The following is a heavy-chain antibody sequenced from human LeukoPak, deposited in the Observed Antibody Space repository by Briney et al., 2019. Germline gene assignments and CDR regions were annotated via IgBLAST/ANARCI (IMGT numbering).Heavy chain of an antibody. Sequence: PGGSLRLSCAASGFTFSSYSMNWVRQAPGKGMKWVSSISSSSSYIYYADSVKGRFTISRDNAKNSLYLQMNSLRAEDTAVYYCARAHIVGATIDYWGQGTLVTVSS. J-gene: IGHJ4*02. CDR3: ARAHIVGATIDY. CDR1: GFTFSSYS. D-gene: IGHD1-26*01. CDR2: ISSSSSYI. V-gene: IGHV3-21*01.